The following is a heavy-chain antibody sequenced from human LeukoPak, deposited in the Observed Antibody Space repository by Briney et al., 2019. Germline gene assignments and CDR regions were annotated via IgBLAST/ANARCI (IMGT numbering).Heavy chain of an antibody. CDR2: INPNSGGT. V-gene: IGHV1-2*06. D-gene: IGHD6-13*01. J-gene: IGHJ4*02. CDR1: GYTFTGYY. CDR3: ARGFGSSPRDY. Sequence: ASVKVSCKASGYTFTGYYMHWVRQAPGRGLEWMGRINPNSGGTNYAQKFQGRVTMTRDTSISTAYMELSKLRSDDTAVYYCARGFGSSPRDYWGQGTLVTVSS.